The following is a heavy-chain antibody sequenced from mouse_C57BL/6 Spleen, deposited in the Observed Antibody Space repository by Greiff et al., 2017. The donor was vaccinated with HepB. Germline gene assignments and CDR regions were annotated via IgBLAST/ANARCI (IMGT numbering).Heavy chain of an antibody. CDR2: IHPNSGST. CDR3: AREDYGSSYEDYFDY. V-gene: IGHV1-64*01. CDR1: GYTFTSYW. D-gene: IGHD1-1*01. Sequence: VQLQQPGAELVKPGASVKLSCKASGYTFTSYWMHWVKQRPGQGLEWIGMIHPNSGSTNYNEKFKSKATLTVDKSSSTAYMQLSSLTSEDSAVYYCAREDYGSSYEDYFDYWGQGTTLTVSS. J-gene: IGHJ2*01.